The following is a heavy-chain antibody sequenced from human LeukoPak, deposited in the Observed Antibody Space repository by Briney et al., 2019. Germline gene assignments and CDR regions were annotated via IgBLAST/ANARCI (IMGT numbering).Heavy chain of an antibody. V-gene: IGHV4-59*01. CDR3: AGQYSSSLRSGAFDI. CDR2: IYYSGST. CDR1: GGSISSYY. J-gene: IGHJ3*02. Sequence: SETLSLTCTVSGGSISSYYWSWIRQPPGKGLEWIGYIYYSGSTNYNPSLKSRVTISVDTSKNQFSLKLSSVTAADTAVYYCAGQYSSSLRSGAFDIWGQGTMITVSS. D-gene: IGHD6-6*01.